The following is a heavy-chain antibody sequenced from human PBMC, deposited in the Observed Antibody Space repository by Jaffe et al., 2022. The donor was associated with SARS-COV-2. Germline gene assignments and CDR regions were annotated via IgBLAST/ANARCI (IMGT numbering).Heavy chain of an antibody. CDR3: AREGPGSGSYSIDY. J-gene: IGHJ4*02. CDR1: GFTFRSYA. V-gene: IGHV3-30*04. D-gene: IGHD3-10*01. CDR2: ISFDGSNK. Sequence: QVQLVESGGGVVQPGRSLRLSCAASGFTFRSYAMHWVRQAPGKGLEWVAIISFDGSNKYYADSVKGRFTISRDNSKNTLYLQMNSLGTEDTAVYYCAREGPGSGSYSIDYWGQGTLVTVSS.